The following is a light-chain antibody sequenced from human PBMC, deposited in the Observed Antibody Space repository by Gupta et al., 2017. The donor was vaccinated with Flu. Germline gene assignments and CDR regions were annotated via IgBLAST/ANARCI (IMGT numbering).Light chain of an antibody. Sequence: EIVLTQSPGTLSLSPGERATLSCRASQSVSSSYLAWYQQKPGQAPRLLIYGASSRHTGIPVRFSGSGSGTDFTLTISRLEPEDFAVYYCLQYGSSPVTFGGGTRVEIK. CDR3: LQYGSSPVT. CDR2: GAS. J-gene: IGKJ4*01. V-gene: IGKV3-20*01. CDR1: QSVSSSY.